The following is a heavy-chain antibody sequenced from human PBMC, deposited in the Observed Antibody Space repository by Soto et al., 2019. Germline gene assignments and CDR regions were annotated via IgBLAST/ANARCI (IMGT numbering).Heavy chain of an antibody. CDR2: VSGSGGST. V-gene: IGHV3-23*01. D-gene: IGHD2-21*02. CDR1: GFTFSSYA. Sequence: GGSLRLSCAASGFTFSSYAMSWVRQAPGKGLEWVSGVSGSGGSTYYADSVKGRFTISRDNSNKTLYLQMNSLRAEDPAVYYCAKEGDCSPYYYYYYGLDVWGQGTTVTVSS. J-gene: IGHJ6*02. CDR3: AKEGDCSPYYYYYYGLDV.